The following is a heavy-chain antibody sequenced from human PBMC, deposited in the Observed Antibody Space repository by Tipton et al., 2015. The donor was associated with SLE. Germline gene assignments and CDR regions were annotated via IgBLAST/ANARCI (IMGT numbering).Heavy chain of an antibody. Sequence: SLRLSCAAPGFTFSSYWMNWVRQAPGKGLEWVSLIKEDGASTYYADSVKGRFTISRDNADNSLSLQMHSLRPDDTALYYCVREGVSVDGFDHWGQGTLVTVSS. CDR2: IKEDGAST. D-gene: IGHD2-8*01. CDR1: GFTFSSYW. CDR3: VREGVSVDGFDH. V-gene: IGHV3-7*01. J-gene: IGHJ4*02.